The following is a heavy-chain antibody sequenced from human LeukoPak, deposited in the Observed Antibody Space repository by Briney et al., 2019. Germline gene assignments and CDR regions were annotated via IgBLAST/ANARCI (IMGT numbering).Heavy chain of an antibody. CDR3: ARGYSRSSDDFDS. CDR1: GFTFSNYW. V-gene: IGHV3-7*01. CDR2: IKEDGSVK. D-gene: IGHD1-26*01. Sequence: GGSLRLSCEASGFTFSNYWMTWVRQAPGKGLEWVTNIKEDGSVKQYIDSVKGRFTISRDNAKSSLYLQMNSLRVEDTAVYFCARGYSRSSDDFDSWGQGTLVTVSS. J-gene: IGHJ4*02.